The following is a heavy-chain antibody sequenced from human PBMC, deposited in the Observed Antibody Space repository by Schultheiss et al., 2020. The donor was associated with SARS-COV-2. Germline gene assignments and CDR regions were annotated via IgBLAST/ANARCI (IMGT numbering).Heavy chain of an antibody. CDR3: AVGMMVRGVTRRAYYGMDV. V-gene: IGHV1-18*04. CDR1: GYTFTSYG. D-gene: IGHD3-10*01. J-gene: IGHJ6*02. Sequence: GGSLRLSCKASGYTFTSYGISWVRQAPGQGLEWMGWISAYNGNTNYAQKLQGRVTMTTDTSTSTAYMELGSLRSEDTAVYYCAVGMMVRGVTRRAYYGMDVWGQGTTVTVSS. CDR2: ISAYNGNT.